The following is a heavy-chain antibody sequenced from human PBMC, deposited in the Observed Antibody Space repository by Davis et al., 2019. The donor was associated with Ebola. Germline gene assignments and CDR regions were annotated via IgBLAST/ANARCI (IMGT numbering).Heavy chain of an antibody. CDR2: ISWDGGST. J-gene: IGHJ6*02. V-gene: IGHV3-43*01. D-gene: IGHD3-10*01. CDR1: GFTFDDYT. CDR3: AKASGSYYRYYYYGMDV. Sequence: GGSLRLSCAASGFTFDDYTMHWVRQAPGKGLEWVSLISWDGGSTYYADSVKGRFTISRDNSKNSLYLQMNSLRTEDTALYYCAKASGSYYRYYYYGMDVWGQGTTVTVSS.